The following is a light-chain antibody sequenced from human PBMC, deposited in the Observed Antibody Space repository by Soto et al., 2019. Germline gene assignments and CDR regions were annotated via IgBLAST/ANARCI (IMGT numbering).Light chain of an antibody. CDR1: QSISSW. V-gene: IGKV1-5*01. CDR2: DAS. Sequence: DIQMTQSPSTLSASVGDTVTITCRASQSISSWLAWYQQKAGKAPRLLIYDASDLESGVPSRFSGSGSGTEFTLTISSLQPDDFATYYYQQYLTYTFGRGTKLEIK. J-gene: IGKJ2*01. CDR3: QQYLTYT.